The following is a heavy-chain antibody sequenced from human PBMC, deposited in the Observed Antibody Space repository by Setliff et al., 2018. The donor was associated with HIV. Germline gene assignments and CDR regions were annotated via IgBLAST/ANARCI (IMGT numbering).Heavy chain of an antibody. Sequence: PSETLSLTCAVYDGSFSGYYWSWIRQPPGKGLEWIGYIYYSGSTDYNPSLKSRVTISIDTSKNQFSLRLTSVTAADTAVYYCARGRMISMVRGFKNFDYWGQGTLVTVSS. CDR3: ARGRMISMVRGFKNFDY. CDR2: IYYSGST. V-gene: IGHV4-59*12. J-gene: IGHJ4*02. CDR1: DGSFSGYY. D-gene: IGHD3-10*01.